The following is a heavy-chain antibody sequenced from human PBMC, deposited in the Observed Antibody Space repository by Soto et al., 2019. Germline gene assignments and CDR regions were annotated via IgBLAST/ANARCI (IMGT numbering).Heavy chain of an antibody. CDR3: ARGWLHDPLTH. D-gene: IGHD5-12*01. J-gene: IGHJ4*02. CDR2: ISSSSTYI. CDR1: GFTFSSYN. V-gene: IGHV3-21*01. Sequence: EVQLVEAGGDLVKPGGSLSLSCAASGFTFSSYNMNWVRHAPGKGLEWLSAISSSSTYIYYAHSVKGRFTTSRDNARNSLYLQRNSLSAEFTAVYYCARGWLHDPLTHWSQGTLVTGSS.